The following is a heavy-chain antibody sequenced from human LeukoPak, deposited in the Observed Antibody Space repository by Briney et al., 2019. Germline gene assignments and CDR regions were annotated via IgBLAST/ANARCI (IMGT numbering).Heavy chain of an antibody. D-gene: IGHD2-2*01. J-gene: IGHJ4*02. CDR3: ARAVVPAAKPGPFGY. V-gene: IGHV3-7*01. CDR2: IKQDGSEK. Sequence: PGGSLRLSCAASGFTFSSYRMSWVRQAPGKGLEWVANIKQDGSEKYYVDSVKGRFTISRDNAKNSLYLQMNSLRAEDTAVYYCARAVVPAAKPGPFGYWGQGTLVTVSS. CDR1: GFTFSSYR.